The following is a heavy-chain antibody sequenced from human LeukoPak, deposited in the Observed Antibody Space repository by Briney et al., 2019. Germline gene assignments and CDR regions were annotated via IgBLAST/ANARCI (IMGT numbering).Heavy chain of an antibody. CDR2: SSYDGSKK. J-gene: IGHJ4*02. CDR1: GLTFSSRA. CDR3: ARDWSYYGSGSSRFDY. D-gene: IGHD3-10*01. Sequence: GGSLRLSCAASGLTFSSRAMHWVRQAPGKGLEWVAVSSYDGSKKYYADSVKGRFTISRDNSKNTLSLRMNSLRAEDTAVYYCARDWSYYGSGSSRFDYWGQGTLVTVSS. V-gene: IGHV3-30*04.